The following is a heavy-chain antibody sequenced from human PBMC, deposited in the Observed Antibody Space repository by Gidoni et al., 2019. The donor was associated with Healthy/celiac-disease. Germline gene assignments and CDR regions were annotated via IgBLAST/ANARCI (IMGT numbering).Heavy chain of an antibody. CDR1: GFTFSSYA. Sequence: EVQLVESGGGLVQPGGSLGPSCAASGFTFSSYAMSWVRHAPGKGLVWVSAISGSGGSTYYADSVKGRFTISRDNSKNTLYLQMNSLRAEDTAVYYCAKADYDILTGFDPWGQGTLVTVSS. J-gene: IGHJ5*02. V-gene: IGHV3-23*04. CDR3: AKADYDILTGFDP. CDR2: ISGSGGST. D-gene: IGHD3-9*01.